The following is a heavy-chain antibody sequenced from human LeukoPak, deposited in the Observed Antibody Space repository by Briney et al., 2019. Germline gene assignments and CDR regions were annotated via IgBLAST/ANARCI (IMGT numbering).Heavy chain of an antibody. D-gene: IGHD2-15*01. CDR2: ISSSDSYI. V-gene: IGHV3-21*01. J-gene: IGHJ4*02. CDR3: ARQFCSGKSCYYKLFDY. CDR1: GFSFNTYS. Sequence: PGGSLRLSCAASGFSFNTYSMSWVRQAPGKGPEWVSSISSSDSYIYYADSVKGRFTVSRDNAENSLYLQMNSLRTEDTAVYYCARQFCSGKSCYYKLFDYWGQGTLVTVSS.